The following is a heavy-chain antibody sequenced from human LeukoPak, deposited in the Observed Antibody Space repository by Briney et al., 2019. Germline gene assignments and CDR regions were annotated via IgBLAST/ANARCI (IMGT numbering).Heavy chain of an antibody. D-gene: IGHD2-15*01. CDR1: GGSISSGSYF. CDR2: MYYSGST. J-gene: IGHJ5*02. Sequence: PSETLSLTCTVSGGSISSGSYFWGWIRQPPGKGLEWIGSMYYSGSTYYNPSLKSRVTISVDTSKNQFSLKLSSVTAADTAVYYCARVAARVNLGYCSGGSCYYPGRWFDPWGQGTLVTVSS. V-gene: IGHV4-39*07. CDR3: ARVAARVNLGYCSGGSCYYPGRWFDP.